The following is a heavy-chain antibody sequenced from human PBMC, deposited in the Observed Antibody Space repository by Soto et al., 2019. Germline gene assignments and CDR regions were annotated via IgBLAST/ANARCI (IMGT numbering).Heavy chain of an antibody. V-gene: IGHV3-30*04. CDR1: GFTFSGYP. CDR3: AREKGYSSSWSPFLYGMDV. Sequence: PGGSLRLSCAASGFTFSGYPMHWVRQPPGKGLEWVAFISYDGRNQKYSESVKGRFTISRDNSKNTLYLQMSSLRAEDTAVYYCAREKGYSSSWSPFLYGMDVWGQGATVTVSS. CDR2: ISYDGRNQ. D-gene: IGHD6-13*01. J-gene: IGHJ6*02.